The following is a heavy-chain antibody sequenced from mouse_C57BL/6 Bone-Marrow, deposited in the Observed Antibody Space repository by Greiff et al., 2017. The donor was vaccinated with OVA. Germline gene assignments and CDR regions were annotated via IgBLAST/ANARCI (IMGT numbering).Heavy chain of an antibody. Sequence: QVQLQQSGAELAMPGASVKLSCKASGYTFTSYWMNWVKQRPGQGLEWIGEIDPSDSYTNYNQKFKGKSTLTADKSSSTAYMQLISLTSEYSAVYYCARFLLRGHVDYWGQGTTLTVSS. CDR2: IDPSDSYT. CDR3: ARFLLRGHVDY. V-gene: IGHV1-69*01. CDR1: GYTFTSYW. D-gene: IGHD1-1*01. J-gene: IGHJ2*01.